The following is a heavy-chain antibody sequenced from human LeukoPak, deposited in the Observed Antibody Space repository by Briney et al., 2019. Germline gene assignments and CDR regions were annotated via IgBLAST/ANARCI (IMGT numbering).Heavy chain of an antibody. J-gene: IGHJ4*02. V-gene: IGHV4-59*11. CDR3: ARRGVSGSWYFFDY. Sequence: SETLSLTCTVPGGSISTHYWSWIRQPPGRGRERIGYIYHTGSTNLHPSLKSRVTISVDTSKNQFSLKLSSVTAADTAVYYCARRGVSGSWYFFDYWGQGTLITVSS. D-gene: IGHD6-13*01. CDR2: IYHTGST. CDR1: GGSISTHY.